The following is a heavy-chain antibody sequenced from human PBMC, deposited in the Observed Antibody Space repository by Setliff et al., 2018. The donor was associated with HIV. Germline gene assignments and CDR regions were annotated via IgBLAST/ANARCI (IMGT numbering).Heavy chain of an antibody. J-gene: IGHJ5*02. D-gene: IGHD3-3*01. CDR2: IYTSGTT. CDR3: ARFREYYNFLAFP. V-gene: IGHV4-4*07. Sequence: SETLSLTCTVSGGSISSHYWSWIRQPPGKGLEWIGHIYTSGTTSYNPSLKSRVTMSVDLSKNQFSLKLSSATAADTAVYYCARFREYYNFLAFPWGQGTLVTVSS. CDR1: GGSISSHY.